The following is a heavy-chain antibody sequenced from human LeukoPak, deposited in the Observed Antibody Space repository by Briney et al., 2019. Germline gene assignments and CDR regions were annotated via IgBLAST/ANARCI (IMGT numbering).Heavy chain of an antibody. CDR3: ANNLRESRFYYMDV. CDR1: GFTLSSYA. J-gene: IGHJ6*03. Sequence: GGSLRLSCAASGFTLSSYAMSWVRQGPGKGLEWVSAISVSGNTYHADSVKGRFTISRDSSKNTLYLQMNSLRAEDTAVYYCANNLRESRFYYMDVWGKGTTVTISS. D-gene: IGHD3-10*01. CDR2: ISVSGNT. V-gene: IGHV3-23*01.